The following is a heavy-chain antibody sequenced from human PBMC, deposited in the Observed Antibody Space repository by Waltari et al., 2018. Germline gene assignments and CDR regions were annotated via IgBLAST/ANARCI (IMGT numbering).Heavy chain of an antibody. CDR1: GGTFSSYA. D-gene: IGHD6-13*01. CDR2: IIPILGIA. CDR3: ARGRIAAAGTDY. J-gene: IGHJ4*02. Sequence: QVQLVQSGAEVKKPGYSVKVSCKASGGTFSSYAISWVRQAPGQGLEWMGGIIPILGIANYAQKFQGRVTITADKSTSTAYMELSSLRSEDTAVYYCARGRIAAAGTDYWGQGTLVTVSS. V-gene: IGHV1-69*10.